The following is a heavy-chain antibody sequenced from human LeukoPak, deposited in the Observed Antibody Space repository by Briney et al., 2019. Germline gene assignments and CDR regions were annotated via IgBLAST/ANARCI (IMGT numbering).Heavy chain of an antibody. V-gene: IGHV1-2*02. D-gene: IGHD3-9*01. CDR3: AREDSYDILTGYYQPNWFDP. Sequence: ASVKVSCKASGYTFTSYDINWVRQAPGQGLEGMGWINPNSGGTNYAQKFQGRVTMTRDTSISTAYMELSRLRSDDTAVYYCAREDSYDILTGYYQPNWFDPWGQGTLVTVSS. CDR2: INPNSGGT. CDR1: GYTFTSYD. J-gene: IGHJ5*02.